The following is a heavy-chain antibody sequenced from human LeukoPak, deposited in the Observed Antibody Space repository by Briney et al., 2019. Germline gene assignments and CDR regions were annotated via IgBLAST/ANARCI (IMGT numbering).Heavy chain of an antibody. Sequence: ASVKVSCKASGYTFTSYDINRVRQATGQGLEWMGWMNPNSGNTGYAQKFQGRVTMTRNTSISTAYMELSSLRSEDTAVYYCARGVDTAMVRWYYYYYYMDVWGKGTTVTVSS. CDR1: GYTFTSYD. V-gene: IGHV1-8*01. CDR3: ARGVDTAMVRWYYYYYYMDV. J-gene: IGHJ6*03. CDR2: MNPNSGNT. D-gene: IGHD5-18*01.